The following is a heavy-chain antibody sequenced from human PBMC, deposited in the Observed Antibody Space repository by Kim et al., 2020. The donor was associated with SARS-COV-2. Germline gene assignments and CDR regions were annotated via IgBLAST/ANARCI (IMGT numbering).Heavy chain of an antibody. CDR3: AASTAHDYGDYPLDY. D-gene: IGHD4-17*01. Sequence: SVKVSCKASGFTFTSSAVQWVRQARGQRLEWIGWIVVGSGNTNYAQKFQERVTITRDMSTSTAYMELSSLRSKDTAVYYCAASTAHDYGDYPLDYWGQGTLVTVSS. V-gene: IGHV1-58*01. CDR2: IVVGSGNT. CDR1: GFTFTSSA. J-gene: IGHJ4*02.